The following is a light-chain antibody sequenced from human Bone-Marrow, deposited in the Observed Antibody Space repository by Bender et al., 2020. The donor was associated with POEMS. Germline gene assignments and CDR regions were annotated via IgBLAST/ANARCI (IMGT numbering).Light chain of an antibody. V-gene: IGLV2-23*01. CDR3: CSYGGSSTLV. J-gene: IGLJ1*01. CDR2: EGT. CDR1: SSDIGGYNL. Sequence: QSALTQPASVSGSPGQSITISCTGTSSDIGGYNLVSWYQQHPGKAPKFIIYEGTKRPSGVSDRFSGSKSGDTASLTISGLQAEDEADYYCCSYGGSSTLVFGTGTKVTVL.